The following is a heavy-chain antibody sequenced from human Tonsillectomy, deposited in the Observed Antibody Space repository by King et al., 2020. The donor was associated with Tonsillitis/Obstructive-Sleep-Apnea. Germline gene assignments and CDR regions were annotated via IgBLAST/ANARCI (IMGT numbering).Heavy chain of an antibody. CDR1: GGSFSGYY. J-gene: IGHJ2*01. CDR3: ARDTLWSQWYFDL. CDR2: INHSGST. Sequence: QVQLQQWGAGLLKPSETLSLTCAVYGGSFSGYYWSWIRQPPGKGLEWIGEINHSGSTNYNPSLKSRVTISVDTSKNQFSLKLNSVTAADTAVYYCARDTLWSQWYFDLWGRGTLVTVSS. D-gene: IGHD2-21*01. V-gene: IGHV4-34*01.